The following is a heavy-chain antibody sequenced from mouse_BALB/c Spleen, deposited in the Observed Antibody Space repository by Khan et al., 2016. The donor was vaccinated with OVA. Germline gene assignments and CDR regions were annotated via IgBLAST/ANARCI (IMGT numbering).Heavy chain of an antibody. CDR1: GYSITSDYA. J-gene: IGHJ2*01. Sequence: EVQLQESGPGLVKPSQSLSLTCTVTGYSITSDYAWNWIRQFPGNKLEWMGYISYSGRTSYNPSLQSRISITRDTSKNQFFLQLNSVTTEDTATYYCARSVTMTTVVATDFDYWGQGTTLTVSS. V-gene: IGHV3-2*02. D-gene: IGHD1-1*02. CDR2: ISYSGRT. CDR3: ARSVTMTTVVATDFDY.